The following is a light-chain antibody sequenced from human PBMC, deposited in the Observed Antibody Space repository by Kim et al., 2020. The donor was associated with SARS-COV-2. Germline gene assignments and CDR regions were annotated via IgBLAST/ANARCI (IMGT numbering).Light chain of an antibody. CDR1: RDISNY. CDR2: AAS. V-gene: IGKV1-27*01. Sequence: GNKHTSTCGPSRDISNYLAGFQLKPGKAPKLLFYAASAWQPGVPSRLGGSGSGTDFTLTVTSLKPEDVATYYCQKCDSAPWTFGQGTKRDIK. CDR3: QKCDSAPWT. J-gene: IGKJ1*01.